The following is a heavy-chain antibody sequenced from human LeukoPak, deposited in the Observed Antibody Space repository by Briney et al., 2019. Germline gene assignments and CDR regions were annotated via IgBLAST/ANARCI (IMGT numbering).Heavy chain of an antibody. V-gene: IGHV4-59*11. J-gene: IGHJ5*02. D-gene: IGHD4-17*01. CDR3: ARGGTTVTPGLLWFDP. Sequence: SETLSLTCSVSGDSISSHYWSWIRQPPGKGLEWIGYIYYSGSTKYNPSLKSRVTISVDTSKNQFSLKLSSVTAADTAVYYCARGGTTVTPGLLWFDPWGQGTLVTVSS. CDR2: IYYSGST. CDR1: GDSISSHY.